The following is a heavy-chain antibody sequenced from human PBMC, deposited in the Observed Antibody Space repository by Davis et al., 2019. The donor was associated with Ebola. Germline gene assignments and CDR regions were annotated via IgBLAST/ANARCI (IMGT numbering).Heavy chain of an antibody. CDR3: AREGNYYDSSGHPAAFDI. CDR2: IIPILGIA. V-gene: IGHV1-69*04. Sequence: AASVKVSCKASGGTFSSYTISWVRQAPGQGLEWMGRIIPILGIANYAQKFQGRVTITADKSTSTAYMELSSLRSEDTAVYYCAREGNYYDSSGHPAAFDIWGQGTMVTVSS. D-gene: IGHD3-22*01. CDR1: GGTFSSYT. J-gene: IGHJ3*02.